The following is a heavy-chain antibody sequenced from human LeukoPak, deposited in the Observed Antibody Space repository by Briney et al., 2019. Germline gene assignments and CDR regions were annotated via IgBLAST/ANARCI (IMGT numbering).Heavy chain of an antibody. Sequence: ASVKVSCKASGYSFTSNYIHWVRQAPGQGLEWMGWISAYNGNTNYAQKLQGRVTMTTDTSTSTAYMELRSLRSDDTAVYYCARDRRPSQYDILTGYPFDPWGQGTLVTVSS. D-gene: IGHD3-9*01. CDR1: GYSFTSNY. J-gene: IGHJ5*02. CDR3: ARDRRPSQYDILTGYPFDP. CDR2: ISAYNGNT. V-gene: IGHV1-18*04.